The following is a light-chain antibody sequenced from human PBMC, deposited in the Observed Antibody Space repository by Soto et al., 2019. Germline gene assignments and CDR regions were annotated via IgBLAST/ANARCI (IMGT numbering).Light chain of an antibody. CDR2: AAS. V-gene: IGKV1-9*01. J-gene: IGKJ5*01. Sequence: IQLTQSPSSLSASVGDRVTITCRASQGISSHLAWYQQKPGKAPKLLIYAASTLQTGVPSRFSGGGSGTDFTLTLSSLQPEDFATYYCQQVNSFPSTFGQWTRLEIK. CDR3: QQVNSFPST. CDR1: QGISSH.